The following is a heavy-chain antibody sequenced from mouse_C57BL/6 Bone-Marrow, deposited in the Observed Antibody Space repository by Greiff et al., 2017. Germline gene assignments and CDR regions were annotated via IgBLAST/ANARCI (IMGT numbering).Heavy chain of an antibody. CDR1: GYAFSSYW. J-gene: IGHJ3*01. Sequence: QVTLQQSGAELVKPGASVKISCKASGYAFSSYWMNWVKQRPGKGLEWIGQIYPGDGDSNYNGKFKGKATLTAEKSSSTAYMQLSCLTSEDSAVYFCARSVLTAAWFAYWGRGTLVTGSA. V-gene: IGHV1-80*01. CDR2: IYPGDGDS. D-gene: IGHD1-2*01. CDR3: ARSVLTAAWFAY.